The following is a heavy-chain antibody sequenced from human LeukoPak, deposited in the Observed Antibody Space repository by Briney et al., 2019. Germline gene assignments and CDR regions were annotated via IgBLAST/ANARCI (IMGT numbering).Heavy chain of an antibody. CDR1: GFTFSSFA. CDR2: ISYDASNR. Sequence: GGSLRLSCAASGFTFSSFAVHWVRQAPGKGLEWVAVISYDASNRFYADSVQGRFTISRDNSKNTLFLQMNSLGAEDTAVFYCARARSVGPPTGFDYWGQGTLVTVSS. V-gene: IGHV3-30-3*01. D-gene: IGHD4-23*01. J-gene: IGHJ4*02. CDR3: ARARSVGPPTGFDY.